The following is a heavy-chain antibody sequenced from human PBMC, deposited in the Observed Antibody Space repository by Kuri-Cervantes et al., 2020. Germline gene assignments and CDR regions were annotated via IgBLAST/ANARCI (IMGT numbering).Heavy chain of an antibody. CDR3: ARAYSSGWFYYYYYYGMDV. D-gene: IGHD6-19*01. CDR2: ISYDGSNK. CDR1: GFTFSSYA. V-gene: IGHV3-30-3*01. Sequence: GESQKISCAASGFTFSSYAMHWVRQAPGKGLEWVAVISYDGSNKYYADSVKGRFTISRDNSKNTLYLQMNSLRAEDTAVYYCARAYSSGWFYYYYYYGMDVWGQGTTVTVSS. J-gene: IGHJ6*02.